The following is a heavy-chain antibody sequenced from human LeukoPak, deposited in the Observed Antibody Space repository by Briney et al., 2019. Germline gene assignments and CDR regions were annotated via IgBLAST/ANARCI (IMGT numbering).Heavy chain of an antibody. V-gene: IGHV1-24*01. CDR2: FVPEDGET. CDR3: ATVIPGDDAVAFDY. J-gene: IGHJ4*02. Sequence: GASVKVPCKVSGYTLTELSMHWVRQAPGKGLEWIGGFVPEDGETIYAQKFQGRVTMTEDTSTDTAYMELSSLRSEDTAVYYCATVIPGDDAVAFDYWGQGTLVTVSS. CDR1: GYTLTELS. D-gene: IGHD2-15*01.